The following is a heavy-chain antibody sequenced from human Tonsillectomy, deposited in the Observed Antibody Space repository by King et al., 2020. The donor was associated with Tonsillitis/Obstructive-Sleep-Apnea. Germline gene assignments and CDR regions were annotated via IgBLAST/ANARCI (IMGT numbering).Heavy chain of an antibody. Sequence: DVQLVESGGGLVQPGGSLRLSCGASGFTFSSYVMSWVRQAPGKGLEWVSGISDTGGGTYYADPVKGRFTISRDNSKNTLYLQMNSLRAEDTAAYYCAKDPHPTYYDFWSGYKYGMDVWGQGTTVTVSS. CDR2: ISDTGGGT. CDR1: GFTFSSYV. D-gene: IGHD3-3*01. V-gene: IGHV3-23*04. CDR3: AKDPHPTYYDFWSGYKYGMDV. J-gene: IGHJ6*02.